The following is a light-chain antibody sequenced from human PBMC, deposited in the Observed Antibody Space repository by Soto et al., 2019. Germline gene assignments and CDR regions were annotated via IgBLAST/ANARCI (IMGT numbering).Light chain of an antibody. CDR2: KAS. Sequence: DIQMTQSPSALSAGVWDRVTMTCRASQSISSWFACYQQKPGKAPKLLIYKASSLESGVPSRFSGSGSGTEFTLTISSLQPDDFATYYCQQYNSYSLTFGGGTKVDIK. CDR1: QSISSW. V-gene: IGKV1-5*03. J-gene: IGKJ4*01. CDR3: QQYNSYSLT.